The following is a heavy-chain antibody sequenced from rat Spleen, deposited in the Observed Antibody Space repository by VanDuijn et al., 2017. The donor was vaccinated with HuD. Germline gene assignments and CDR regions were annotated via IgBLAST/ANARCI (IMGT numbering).Heavy chain of an antibody. D-gene: IGHD1-10*01. J-gene: IGHJ2*01. CDR2: ITSGGSNT. Sequence: EVQLVESGGDLIQPGRSLKLSCAASGFTFSNYYMAWVRQAPTKGLEWVASITSGGSNTYYPDSVKGRFTISRDNAKNSQYLQMDSLRSEDTATYYCATQQRYYFDYWGQGVMVTVSS. CDR3: ATQQRYYFDY. CDR1: GFTFSNYY. V-gene: IGHV5S23*01.